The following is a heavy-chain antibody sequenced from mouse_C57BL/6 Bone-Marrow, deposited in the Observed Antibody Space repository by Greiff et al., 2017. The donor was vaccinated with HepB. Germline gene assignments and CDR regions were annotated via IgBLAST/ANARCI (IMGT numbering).Heavy chain of an antibody. D-gene: IGHD4-1*01. CDR3: ATGTKNYFDY. CDR1: GYTFTDYY. V-gene: IGHV1-76*01. CDR2: IYPGSGNT. Sequence: QVQLQQSGAELVRPGASVKLSCKASGYTFTDYYINWVKQRPGQGLEWIARIYPGSGNTYYNEKFKGKATLTAEKSSSTAYMQLSSLTSEDSAVYFCATGTKNYFDYWGQGTTLTVSS. J-gene: IGHJ2*01.